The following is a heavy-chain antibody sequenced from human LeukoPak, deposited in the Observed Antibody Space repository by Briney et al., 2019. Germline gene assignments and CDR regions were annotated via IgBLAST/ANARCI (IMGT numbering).Heavy chain of an antibody. CDR1: GGSISSYY. J-gene: IGHJ4*02. Sequence: SESLSLTCIVSGGSISSYYWSWIRQPAGKGLEWIGRIYTSGSTNYNPSLKSRVTMSVDTSKNQFSLKLSSVTAADTAVYYCARDKAGRYYDSSGYYFDYWGQGTLVTVSS. D-gene: IGHD3-22*01. V-gene: IGHV4-4*07. CDR2: IYTSGST. CDR3: ARDKAGRYYDSSGYYFDY.